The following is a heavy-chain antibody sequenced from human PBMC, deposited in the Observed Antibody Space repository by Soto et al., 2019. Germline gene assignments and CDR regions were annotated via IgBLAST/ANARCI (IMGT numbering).Heavy chain of an antibody. V-gene: IGHV3-23*01. Sequence: GSLRLSCAASGFTFSSYAMSWVRQAPGKGLEWVSAISGSGGSTYYADSVKGRFTISRDNSKNTLYLQMNSLRAEDTAVYYCAIRLGGLGIVGATDAFDIWGQGTMVTVSS. J-gene: IGHJ3*02. D-gene: IGHD1-26*01. CDR1: GFTFSSYA. CDR2: ISGSGGST. CDR3: AIRLGGLGIVGATDAFDI.